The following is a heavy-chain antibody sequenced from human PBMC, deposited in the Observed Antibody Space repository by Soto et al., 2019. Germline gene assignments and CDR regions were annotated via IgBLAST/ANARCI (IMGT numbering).Heavy chain of an antibody. D-gene: IGHD6-19*01. CDR2: IYYSGST. V-gene: IGHV4-61*01. CDR3: TAVAGTSLGY. J-gene: IGHJ4*02. CDR1: GGSVSSGSYY. Sequence: SETLSLTCTVSGGSVSSGSYYWSWIRQPPGKGLEWVGNIYYSGSTNYNPSLKSRVTISVDTSKNQLSLKLSSVTAADTAVYYCTAVAGTSLGYWGQGTLVTVSS.